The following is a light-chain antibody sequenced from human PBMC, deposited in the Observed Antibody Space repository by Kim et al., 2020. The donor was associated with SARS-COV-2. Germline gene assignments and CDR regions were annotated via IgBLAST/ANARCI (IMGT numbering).Light chain of an antibody. V-gene: IGKV3-11*01. CDR2: AAS. CDR1: QSVVNY. Sequence: SPAERATLSCSATQSVVNYLSWYHQKPGQAPRLLIYAASSRAAGIPARFSGSGSGTDFTPIISSLEPEDFAVYYCQQRSNWPPLTFGGGTKVDIK. J-gene: IGKJ4*01. CDR3: QQRSNWPPLT.